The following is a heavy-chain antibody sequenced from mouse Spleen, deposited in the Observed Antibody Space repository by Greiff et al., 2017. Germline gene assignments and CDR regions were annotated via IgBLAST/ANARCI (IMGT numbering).Heavy chain of an antibody. V-gene: IGHV3-6*01. CDR1: GYSITSGYY. Sequence: VQLQQSGPGLVKPSQSLSLTCSVTGYSITSGYYWNWIRQAPGNKREWMGYISYDGSNNYNPSLKNRIPITRDTSKNQFFLKLNSVTTEDTATYYCASLLDWGQGTLVTVSA. D-gene: IGHD1-1*01. CDR2: ISYDGSN. CDR3: ASLLD. J-gene: IGHJ3*01.